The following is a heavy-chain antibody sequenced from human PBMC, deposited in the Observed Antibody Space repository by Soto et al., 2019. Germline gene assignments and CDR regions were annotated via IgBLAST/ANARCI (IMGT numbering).Heavy chain of an antibody. V-gene: IGHV3-23*01. D-gene: IGHD3-10*01. CDR2: ITATDGST. Sequence: EVQLLESGGGVAQPGGSLRVSCAASGFPFSDYAMSWVRQAPGKGLEWVSIITATDGSTYYADSVKGRFTISRDDAKNTLHLQMNSLRVEDTAVYYCARDPDSVEGVAFDIWGQGTMITVSP. CDR3: ARDPDSVEGVAFDI. CDR1: GFPFSDYA. J-gene: IGHJ3*02.